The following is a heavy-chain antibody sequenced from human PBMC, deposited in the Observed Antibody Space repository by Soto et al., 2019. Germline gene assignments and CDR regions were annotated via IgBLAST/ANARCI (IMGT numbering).Heavy chain of an antibody. D-gene: IGHD6-13*01. Sequence: GASVKVSCKASGYTFAGYYMHWVRQAPGQGLEWMGWINPNSGGTNYAQKFQGWVTMTRDTSISTAYMELSRLRSDDTAVYYCARVGSSSFFSYHYWGQGTLVTVSS. V-gene: IGHV1-2*04. CDR3: ARVGSSSFFSYHY. J-gene: IGHJ4*02. CDR2: INPNSGGT. CDR1: GYTFAGYY.